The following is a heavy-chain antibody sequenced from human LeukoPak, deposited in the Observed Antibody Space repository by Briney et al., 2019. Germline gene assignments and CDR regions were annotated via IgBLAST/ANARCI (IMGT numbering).Heavy chain of an antibody. CDR3: ARELVSLGTGYFDL. D-gene: IGHD7-27*01. Sequence: GGSLRLSCEAAGFTFGTYVMTWVRQAPGKGLEWVSGITGSSTWTYYADSVRGRFTISRDNSRNTLHLQMNNLTADDTAIYYCARELVSLGTGYFDLWGRGTLVTVSS. CDR2: ITGSSTWT. V-gene: IGHV3-23*01. J-gene: IGHJ2*01. CDR1: GFTFGTYV.